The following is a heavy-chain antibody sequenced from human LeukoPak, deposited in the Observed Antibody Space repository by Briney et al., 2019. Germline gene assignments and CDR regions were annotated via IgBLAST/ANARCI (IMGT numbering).Heavy chain of an antibody. CDR3: ATSGYSSSWYFG. D-gene: IGHD6-13*01. Sequence: GGSLRLSCAASGFTLSSYAMSWVRQAPGKGLEWVSYISRSSTTIYYADSVKGRFTISRDNAKNSLYLQMNSLRAEDTAVYYCATSGYSSSWYFGWGQGTLVTVSS. V-gene: IGHV3-48*01. J-gene: IGHJ4*02. CDR2: ISRSSTTI. CDR1: GFTLSSYA.